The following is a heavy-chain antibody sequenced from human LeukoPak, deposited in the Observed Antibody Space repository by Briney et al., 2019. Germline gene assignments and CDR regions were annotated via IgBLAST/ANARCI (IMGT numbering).Heavy chain of an antibody. J-gene: IGHJ4*02. D-gene: IGHD1-26*01. V-gene: IGHV3-33*01. CDR3: AASGSYYRFEY. CDR2: IWYDGSNK. Sequence: GRSLRLSCAASGFTFSSYGMHWVRQAPGKGLEWVAVIWYDGSNKYYADSVKGRFTISRDNSKNTLYLQMNSLRAEDTAVYYCAASGSYYRFEYWGQGTLVTVSS. CDR1: GFTFSSYG.